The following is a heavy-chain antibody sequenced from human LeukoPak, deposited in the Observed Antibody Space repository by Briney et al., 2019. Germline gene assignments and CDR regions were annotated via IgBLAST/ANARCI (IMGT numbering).Heavy chain of an antibody. CDR2: ISSSSSYI. CDR1: GFTFSSYS. CDR3: ASRELGNYGMDV. J-gene: IGHJ6*02. V-gene: IGHV3-21*01. Sequence: GALRLSCEASGFTFSSYSMNWVRQAPGKGLEWVSSISSSSSYIYYADSVKGRFTISRDNAKNSLYLQMNSLRAEDTAVYYCASRELGNYGMDVWGQGTTVTVSS. D-gene: IGHD7-27*01.